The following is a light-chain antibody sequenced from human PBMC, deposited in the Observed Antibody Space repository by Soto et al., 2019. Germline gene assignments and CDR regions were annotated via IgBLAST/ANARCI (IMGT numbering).Light chain of an antibody. V-gene: IGKV3-11*01. CDR1: QSVSIY. J-gene: IGKJ4*01. CDR3: QQRINWPLT. CDR2: DGS. Sequence: EIVLTQSPATLSLSPGERATLSCRASQSVSIYLAWYQQKPGQAPRLLIYDGSKRATGIPARFSGSGSGTDFTLTISSLEPEDFVVYHCQQRINWPLTFGGGTKVEIK.